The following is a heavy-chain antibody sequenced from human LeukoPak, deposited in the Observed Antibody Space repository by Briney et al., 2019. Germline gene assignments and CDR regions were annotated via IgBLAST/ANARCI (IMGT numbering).Heavy chain of an antibody. CDR2: ISSSSSYI. CDR1: GFTFSSYS. Sequence: GGSLRLSCAASGFTFSSYSMNWVRQAPGKGLEWVSSISSSSSYIYYADSVKGRFTISRDNAKNSLYLQMNSLRAEDTAVYYCARDYDILTGYYYYGMDVWGQGTTVTVS. V-gene: IGHV3-21*01. J-gene: IGHJ6*02. D-gene: IGHD3-9*01. CDR3: ARDYDILTGYYYYGMDV.